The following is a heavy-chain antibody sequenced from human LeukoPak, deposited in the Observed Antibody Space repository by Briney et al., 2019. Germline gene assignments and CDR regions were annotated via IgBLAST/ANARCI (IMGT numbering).Heavy chain of an antibody. D-gene: IGHD4-17*01. CDR2: IWYDGSNK. V-gene: IGHV3-33*01. CDR1: GFTFSSYG. J-gene: IGHJ1*01. CDR3: ARPQSHDYGEYFQH. Sequence: PGRSLRLSCAASGFTFSSYGMHWVRQAPGKGLEWVAVIWYDGSNKYYADSVKGRFTISRDNSKNTLYLQMNSLRAEDTAVYYCARPQSHDYGEYFQHWGQGTLVTVSS.